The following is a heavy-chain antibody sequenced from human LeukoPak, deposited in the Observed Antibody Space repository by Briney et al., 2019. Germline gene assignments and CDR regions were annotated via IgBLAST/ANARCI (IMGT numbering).Heavy chain of an antibody. CDR3: ARGTTEMATDY. CDR2: INPSGGSA. V-gene: IGHV1-46*01. Sequence: GASVTVSCKASGYTFTSYYMHWVRQAPGQGLEWMGIINPSGGSASYAQKFQGRVTMTRDTSTSTVYMELSSLRSEDTAVYYCARGTTEMATDYWGQGTLVTVSS. D-gene: IGHD5-24*01. J-gene: IGHJ4*02. CDR1: GYTFTSYY.